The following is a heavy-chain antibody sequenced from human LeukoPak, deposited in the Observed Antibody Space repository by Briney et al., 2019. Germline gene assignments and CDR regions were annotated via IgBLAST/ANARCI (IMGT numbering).Heavy chain of an antibody. CDR2: IYYSGST. Sequence: SETLSLTCTVSGGSFSSGSYYWDWIRQPPGKGLEWIGSIYYSGSTYYNPSLKSRVTMSVDTSKNQVSLKLSSVSAADTAVYYCARAWATDYFDYWGQGTLVTVSS. CDR1: GGSFSSGSYY. V-gene: IGHV4-39*07. CDR3: ARAWATDYFDY. J-gene: IGHJ4*02.